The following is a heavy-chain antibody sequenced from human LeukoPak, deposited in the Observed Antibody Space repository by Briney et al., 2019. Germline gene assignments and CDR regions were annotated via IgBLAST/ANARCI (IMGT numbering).Heavy chain of an antibody. V-gene: IGHV4-59*08. D-gene: IGHD5-24*01. J-gene: IGHJ3*02. CDR2: IYYSGST. CDR1: GGSITRNY. CDR3: ARSRDGYNYDI. Sequence: SETLSLTCTVSGGSITRNYWNWIRQPPGKGLEWIGYIYYSGSTNYNPSLKSRVTISVDTSKNQFSLKLSSVTAADTAVYYCARSRDGYNYDIWGQGTMVTVSS.